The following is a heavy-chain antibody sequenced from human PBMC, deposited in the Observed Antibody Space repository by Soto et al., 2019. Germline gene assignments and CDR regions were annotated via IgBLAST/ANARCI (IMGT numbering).Heavy chain of an antibody. D-gene: IGHD3-16*01. CDR1: GFTFSRYW. CDR3: VQLIPPIGS. Sequence: EVQLVESGGGLVQPGGSLTISCAASGFTFSRYWMAWVRQPLGKGLEWVANIKQDGTEKYYVDSVKGRFTISRDNAKNSLFLQMNSLRAEDTAVYFCVQLIPPIGSWGQGTLVTVSS. CDR2: IKQDGTEK. J-gene: IGHJ5*01. V-gene: IGHV3-7*01.